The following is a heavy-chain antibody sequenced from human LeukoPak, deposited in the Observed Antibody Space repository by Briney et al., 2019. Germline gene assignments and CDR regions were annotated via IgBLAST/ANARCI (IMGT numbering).Heavy chain of an antibody. Sequence: SETLSLTCTVSGYSISSGYYWGWIRQPPGKGLEWIGSIYHSGSTYYNPSLKSRVTISVDTSKNQFSLKLSSVTAADTAVYYCARGGTTPELLDYWSQGTLVTVSS. D-gene: IGHD2-21*01. CDR2: IYHSGST. V-gene: IGHV4-38-2*02. CDR3: ARGGTTPELLDY. J-gene: IGHJ4*02. CDR1: GYSISSGYY.